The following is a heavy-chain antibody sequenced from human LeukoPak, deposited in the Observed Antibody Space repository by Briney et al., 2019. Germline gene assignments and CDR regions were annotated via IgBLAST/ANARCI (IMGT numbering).Heavy chain of an antibody. CDR2: IYYNEAP. CDR3: AGHHPRNTVDF. Sequence: SETLSLTCSVSGGSISDHYWSWIRQPPGKGLEWIAYIYYNEAPNYNPSLNARVTMSLDMSKNQFSLKLSSVTAADTAVYYCAGHHPRNTVDFWGQGTLVTVSS. D-gene: IGHD2/OR15-2a*01. V-gene: IGHV4-59*08. J-gene: IGHJ4*02. CDR1: GGSISDHY.